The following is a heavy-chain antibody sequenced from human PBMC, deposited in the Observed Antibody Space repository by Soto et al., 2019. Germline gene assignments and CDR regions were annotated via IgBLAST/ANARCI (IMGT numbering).Heavy chain of an antibody. D-gene: IGHD5-12*01. CDR3: AKGGSVVATTTDFDY. J-gene: IGHJ4*02. CDR1: GFTFSSYG. V-gene: IGHV3-30*18. CDR2: ISYDGSYK. Sequence: QVQLVESGGGVVQPGRSLRLSCAASGFTFSSYGMHWVRQAPGKGLEWVAVISYDGSYKYYADSMKGRVTISRDNSKNTLYVPLTRMRAADTAVYYCAKGGSVVATTTDFDYWGQGTLVTVSS.